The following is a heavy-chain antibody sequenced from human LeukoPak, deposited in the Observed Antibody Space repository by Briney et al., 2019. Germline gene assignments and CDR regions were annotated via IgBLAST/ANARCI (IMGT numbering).Heavy chain of an antibody. CDR2: ISSSSSTI. V-gene: IGHV3-48*01. J-gene: IGHJ4*02. D-gene: IGHD1-14*01. CDR1: GFTFSSYS. CDR3: ARASIRRNLSEAYYFDY. Sequence: GGSLRLSCAASGFTFSSYSMNWVRQAPGKGLEWVSYISSSSSTIYYADSVKGRFTISRDNAKNSLYLQMNSLRAEDTAVYYCARASIRRNLSEAYYFDYWGQGTLVTVSS.